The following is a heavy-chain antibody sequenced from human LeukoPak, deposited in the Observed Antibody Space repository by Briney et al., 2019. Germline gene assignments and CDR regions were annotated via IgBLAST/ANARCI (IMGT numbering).Heavy chain of an antibody. J-gene: IGHJ4*02. CDR3: AKRGAYSPPY. CDR2: ISSSSYI. D-gene: IGHD5-18*01. Sequence: GGSLRLSCAASGFTFSTYNMNWVRQAPGKGLEWVSSISSSSYIYYADSVKGRFSISRDNSKNTLYLQMNSLRAEDTAVYYCAKRGAYSPPYWGQGTLVTVSS. CDR1: GFTFSTYN. V-gene: IGHV3-21*04.